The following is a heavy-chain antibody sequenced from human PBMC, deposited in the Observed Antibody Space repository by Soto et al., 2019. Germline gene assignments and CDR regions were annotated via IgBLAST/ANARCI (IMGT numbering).Heavy chain of an antibody. J-gene: IGHJ4*02. CDR3: ARQIYDSDTGPNFQYYFDS. CDR1: GYSFAGYW. D-gene: IGHD3-22*01. V-gene: IGHV5-10-1*01. CDR2: IDPSDSQT. Sequence: EFLKIAVKGSGYSFAGYWITWVRQNPGKGREWMGRIDPSDSQTYYSPSFRGHVTISVTKSITTVFLQWSSLRASDTAMYYCARQIYDSDTGPNFQYYFDSWGQGTPVTVSS.